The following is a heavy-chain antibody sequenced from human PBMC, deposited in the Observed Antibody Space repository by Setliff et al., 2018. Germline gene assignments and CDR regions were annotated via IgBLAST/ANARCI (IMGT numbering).Heavy chain of an antibody. CDR2: ISAYNGYI. CDR1: GYIFTSYG. Sequence: ASVKVSCKASGYIFTSYGISWVRQAPGQGLEWMGWISAYNGYIIYAQKLQGRVTMTTDTSTGTAYMEVRSLRSDDTAQYYCVRDRAAIVVGPPTAAFDIWGQGTAVTVSS. D-gene: IGHD2-2*01. J-gene: IGHJ3*02. V-gene: IGHV1-18*01. CDR3: VRDRAAIVVGPPTAAFDI.